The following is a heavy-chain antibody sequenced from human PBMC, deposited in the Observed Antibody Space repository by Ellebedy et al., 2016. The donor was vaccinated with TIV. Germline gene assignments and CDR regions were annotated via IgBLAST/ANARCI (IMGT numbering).Heavy chain of an antibody. D-gene: IGHD2-2*03. CDR2: INSDGSST. CDR1: GFTFSSYW. CDR3: AKDRPGGYCSSTSCHPALYQFDY. V-gene: IGHV3-74*01. J-gene: IGHJ4*02. Sequence: GESLKISXAASGFTFSSYWMHWVRQAPGKGLVWVSRINSDGSSTSYADSVKGRFTISRDNSKNTLYLQMNSLRAEDTAVYYCAKDRPGGYCSSTSCHPALYQFDYWGQGTLVTVSS.